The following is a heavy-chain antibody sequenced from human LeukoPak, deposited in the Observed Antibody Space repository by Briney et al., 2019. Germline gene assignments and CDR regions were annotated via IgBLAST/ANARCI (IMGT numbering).Heavy chain of an antibody. D-gene: IGHD5-18*01. J-gene: IGHJ4*02. V-gene: IGHV3-30*18. Sequence: GGSLRLSCAASGFTFSSYGMHWVRQAPGKGLEWVAVISYDGSNKYYADSVRGRFTISRDNSKNTLYLQMNSLRAEDTAVYYCAKAGNSYGSIDYWGQGTLVTVSS. CDR3: AKAGNSYGSIDY. CDR1: GFTFSSYG. CDR2: ISYDGSNK.